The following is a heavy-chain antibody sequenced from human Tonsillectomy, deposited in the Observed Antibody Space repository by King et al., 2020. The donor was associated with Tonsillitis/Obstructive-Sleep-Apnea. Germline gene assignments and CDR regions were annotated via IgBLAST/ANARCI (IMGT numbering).Heavy chain of an antibody. CDR2: INHSGST. CDR3: AGVVVAADAFDI. J-gene: IGHJ3*02. V-gene: IGHV4-34*01. D-gene: IGHD2-15*01. CDR1: GGSFSGFY. Sequence: VQLQQWGAGLLKPSETLSLTCAVYGGSFSGFYWSWIRQPPGKGLEWIGEINHSGSTNYNPSLKSRVTISVDTSKNQFSLKLSSVTAADTAVYYCAGVVVAADAFDIWGRGTMVTVSS.